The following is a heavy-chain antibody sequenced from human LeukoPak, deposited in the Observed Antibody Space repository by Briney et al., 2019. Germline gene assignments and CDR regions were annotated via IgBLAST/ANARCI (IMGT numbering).Heavy chain of an antibody. D-gene: IGHD3/OR15-3a*01. Sequence: PLASVKVSCKASGGTFSSYAVSWVRLAPGQGLEWMGGIIPIFGTANYAQKFQGRVTITADKSTSTAYMELSSLRSEDTAVYYCARAGVDDFFDYWGQGTLVTVSS. V-gene: IGHV1-69*06. CDR2: IIPIFGTA. CDR1: GGTFSSYA. J-gene: IGHJ4*02. CDR3: ARAGVDDFFDY.